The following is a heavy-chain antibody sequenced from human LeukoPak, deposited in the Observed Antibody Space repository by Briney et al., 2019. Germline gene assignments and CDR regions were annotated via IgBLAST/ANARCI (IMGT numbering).Heavy chain of an antibody. CDR1: GYTFTSYG. J-gene: IGHJ3*02. D-gene: IGHD2-2*01. V-gene: IGHV1-18*01. CDR2: ISAYNGNT. CDR3: ATAGYCSSTSCYDAFDI. Sequence: ASVKVSCKASGYTFTSYGISWVRQAPGQGLEWMGWISAYNGNTNYAQKLQGRVTMTTDTSTSTAYMELRSLRSDDTAVYYCATAGYCSSTSCYDAFDIWGQGTMVTVSS.